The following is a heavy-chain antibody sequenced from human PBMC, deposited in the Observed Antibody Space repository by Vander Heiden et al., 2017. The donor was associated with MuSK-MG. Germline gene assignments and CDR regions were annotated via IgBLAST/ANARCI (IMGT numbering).Heavy chain of an antibody. D-gene: IGHD6-13*01. CDR2: IYYSGST. V-gene: IGHV4-39*01. CDR3: ARHHDTLDYSSSWYGEYFQH. Sequence: QLQLQESGPGLVKPSETLSLTCTVPGGSISSSSYYWGWIRQPPGKGLEWIGSIYYSGSTYYNPSLKSRVTISVDTSKNQFSLKLSSVTAADTAVYYCARHHDTLDYSSSWYGEYFQHWGQGTLVTVSS. CDR1: GGSISSSSYY. J-gene: IGHJ1*01.